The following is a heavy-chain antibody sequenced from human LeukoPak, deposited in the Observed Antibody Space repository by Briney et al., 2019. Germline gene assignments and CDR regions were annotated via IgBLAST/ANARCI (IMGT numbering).Heavy chain of an antibody. J-gene: IGHJ4*02. CDR2: ISYDGSNK. V-gene: IGHV3-30*18. CDR1: GFTFSSYG. D-gene: IGHD2-15*01. CDR3: AKDAFPLASPFHTDY. Sequence: PGGSLRLSCAASGFTFSSYGMHWVRQAPGKGLEWVAVISYDGSNKYYADSVKGRFTISRDNSKNTLYLQMNSLRAEDTAVYYCAKDAFPLASPFHTDYWGQGTLVTVSS.